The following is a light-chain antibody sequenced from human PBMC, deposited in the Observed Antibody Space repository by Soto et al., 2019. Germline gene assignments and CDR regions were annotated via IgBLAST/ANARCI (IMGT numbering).Light chain of an antibody. J-gene: IGLJ1*01. Sequence: QAALAQPPSVSGARGERVTISCTGSSSNIGAGYDVHWYQQLPGTAPKLLIYGNSNRPSGVPDRFSGSKSGTSASLAITGLQAEDEADYYCQYYDSSLSCSYVFCTGTKAAGL. CDR1: SSNIGAGYD. V-gene: IGLV1-40*01. CDR2: GNS. CDR3: QYYDSSLSCSYV.